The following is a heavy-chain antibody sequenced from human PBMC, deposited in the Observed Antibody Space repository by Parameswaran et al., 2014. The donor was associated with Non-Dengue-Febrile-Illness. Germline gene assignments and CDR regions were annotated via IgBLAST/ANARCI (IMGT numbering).Heavy chain of an antibody. Sequence: SETLSLTCAVSGGSISSGGYSWSWIRQPPGKGLEWIGYIYHSGSTYYNPSLKSRVTISMDRSLNQFSLQLSSVTAADTAVYYCARGSPYFHYWGQGTLVTVSS. J-gene: IGHJ4*02. CDR3: ARGSPYFHY. CDR1: GGSISSGGYS. CDR2: IYHSGST. V-gene: IGHV4-30-2*01.